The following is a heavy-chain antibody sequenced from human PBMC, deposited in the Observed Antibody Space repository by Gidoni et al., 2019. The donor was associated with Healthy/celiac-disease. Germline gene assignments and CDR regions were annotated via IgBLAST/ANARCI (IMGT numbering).Heavy chain of an antibody. Sequence: QVQLQQWGAGLLKPSETLSLTCAVYVGSFSGYYWSWIRQPPGKGLEWIGEINHSGSTNYNPSLKSRVTISVDTSKNQFSLKLSSVTAADTAVYYCARLEPEGDGYNLFDYWGQGTLVTVSS. CDR2: INHSGST. V-gene: IGHV4-34*01. D-gene: IGHD5-12*01. CDR1: VGSFSGYY. CDR3: ARLEPEGDGYNLFDY. J-gene: IGHJ4*02.